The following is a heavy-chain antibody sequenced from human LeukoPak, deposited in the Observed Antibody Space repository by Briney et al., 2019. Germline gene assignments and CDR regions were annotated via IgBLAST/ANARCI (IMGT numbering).Heavy chain of an antibody. V-gene: IGHV3-74*01. CDR3: ASLAYSSSSRDYYYMDV. J-gene: IGHJ6*03. Sequence: HPGGSLRLSCAASGFTFSSYWMHWVRQAPGKGLVWVSRINSDGSSTSYADSVKGRFTTSRDNAKNTLYLQMNSLRAEDTAVYYCASLAYSSSSRDYYYMDVWGKGTTVTVSS. CDR1: GFTFSSYW. D-gene: IGHD6-6*01. CDR2: INSDGSST.